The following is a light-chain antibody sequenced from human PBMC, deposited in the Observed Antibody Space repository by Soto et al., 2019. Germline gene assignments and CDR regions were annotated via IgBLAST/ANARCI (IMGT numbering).Light chain of an antibody. CDR2: EVT. V-gene: IGLV2-14*01. CDR3: TSYSSGSSLVI. J-gene: IGLJ2*01. Sequence: QSFLTQPASVSGSPGQSITISCTGTSSDVGDYNYVSWYRQHPGNAPKLIIYEVTNRPSGISNRFSGSKSGNTASLTISGLQADDESYYYCTSYSSGSSLVIFGGGTKLTVL. CDR1: SSDVGDYNY.